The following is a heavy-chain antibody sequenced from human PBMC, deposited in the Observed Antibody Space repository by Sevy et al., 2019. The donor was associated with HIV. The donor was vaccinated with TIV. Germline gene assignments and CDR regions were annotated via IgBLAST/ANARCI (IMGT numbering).Heavy chain of an antibody. V-gene: IGHV3-30*18. CDR3: ANRDVNSGSADLYYYYGMDV. Sequence: GGSLRLSCAASGFTFSSYGMHWVRQAPGKGLEWVAVISYDGSNKYYADSVKGRFTISRDNSKNTLYLQMNSLRAEDTAVYYYANRDVNSGSADLYYYYGMDVWGQGTTVTVSS. J-gene: IGHJ6*02. D-gene: IGHD1-26*01. CDR1: GFTFSSYG. CDR2: ISYDGSNK.